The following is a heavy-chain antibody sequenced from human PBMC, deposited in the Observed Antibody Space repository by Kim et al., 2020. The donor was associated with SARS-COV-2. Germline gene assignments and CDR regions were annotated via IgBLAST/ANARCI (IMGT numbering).Heavy chain of an antibody. CDR2: YSGGST. J-gene: IGHJ4*02. V-gene: IGHV3-66*01. Sequence: YSGGSTYYADSVKGRFTMSRDNSKNTLYLQMNRLRAEDTAVYYCARVPKDWGQGTLVTVSS. CDR3: ARVPKD.